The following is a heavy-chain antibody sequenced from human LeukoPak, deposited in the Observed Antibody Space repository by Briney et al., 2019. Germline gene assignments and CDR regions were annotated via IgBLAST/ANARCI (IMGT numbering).Heavy chain of an antibody. D-gene: IGHD3-3*01. CDR3: ARDPHVLRFLEWTTHNYYFDC. CDR2: IWYDGSNK. J-gene: IGHJ4*02. V-gene: IGHV3-33*08. Sequence: GRSLRLSCAASGFTFSSYGMHWVRQAPGKGLEWVAVIWYDGSNKYYADSVKGRFTISRDNSKNTLYLQMNSLRAEDTAVYYCARDPHVLRFLEWTTHNYYFDCWGQGTLVTVSS. CDR1: GFTFSSYG.